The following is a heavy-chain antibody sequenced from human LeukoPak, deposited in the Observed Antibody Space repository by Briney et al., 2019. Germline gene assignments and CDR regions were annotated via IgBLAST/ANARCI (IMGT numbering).Heavy chain of an antibody. Sequence: PGGSLRLSCAASGFTFSNYAVNWIRQAPGKGLKWVSVISGSGSSIYYTDSVKGRFTISRDNSKNTLFLQMNSLRAEDTAVYYCAKGVDYCSGGSCPADYWGPGTLVTVSS. D-gene: IGHD2-15*01. V-gene: IGHV3-23*01. CDR2: ISGSGSSI. J-gene: IGHJ4*02. CDR1: GFTFSNYA. CDR3: AKGVDYCSGGSCPADY.